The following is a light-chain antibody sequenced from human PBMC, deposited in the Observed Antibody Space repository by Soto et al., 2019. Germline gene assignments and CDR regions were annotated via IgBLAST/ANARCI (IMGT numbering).Light chain of an antibody. CDR2: DTS. J-gene: IGKJ1*01. V-gene: IGKV3-20*01. Sequence: EILLTHSPDTLSLSPGERATLSSRASQSVPNSRLAWYQQKPGQAPSLVISDTSIRATGIPDRFSGSGSGTDFSLIIGRLDPEDFAVYICQQYGASPWTFGQGTKVDI. CDR1: QSVPNSR. CDR3: QQYGASPWT.